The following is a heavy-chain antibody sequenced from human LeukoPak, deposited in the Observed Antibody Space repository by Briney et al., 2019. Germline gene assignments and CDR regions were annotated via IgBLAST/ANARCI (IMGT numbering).Heavy chain of an antibody. CDR3: AKDRSSSSWFDGYDI. CDR1: GFIFSTCA. J-gene: IGHJ3*02. Sequence: TGGSLRLSCTASGFIFSTCAMSWVRQAPGKGLEWVSAISGSGGTTYYADSVKGRFTISRDNSKNTLFLQMNSVKAEVTAVYYCAKDRSSSSWFDGYDIWGQGTMVTVSS. CDR2: ISGSGGTT. V-gene: IGHV3-23*01. D-gene: IGHD6-13*01.